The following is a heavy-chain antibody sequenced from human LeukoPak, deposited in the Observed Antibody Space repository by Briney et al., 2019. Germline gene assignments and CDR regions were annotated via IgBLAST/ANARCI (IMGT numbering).Heavy chain of an antibody. CDR1: VGSISSGDYY. CDR2: IYYSGST. Sequence: SQTLSLTRTVSVGSISSGDYYWSWIRQPPGKGLEWIGYIYYSGSTYYNPSLKSRVTISVDTSKNQFSLKLSSVTAADTAVYHCARDYRGSRFDPWGQGTLVTVSS. D-gene: IGHD3-10*01. V-gene: IGHV4-30-4*08. CDR3: ARDYRGSRFDP. J-gene: IGHJ5*02.